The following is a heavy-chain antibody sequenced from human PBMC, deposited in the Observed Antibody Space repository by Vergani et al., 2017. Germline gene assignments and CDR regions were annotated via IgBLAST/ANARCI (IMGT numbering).Heavy chain of an antibody. D-gene: IGHD3-3*01. J-gene: IGHJ4*02. V-gene: IGHV4-34*01. CDR1: GGSFSGYY. CDR3: ARATYDFWSGYRSRFDY. Sequence: QVQLQQWGAGLLKPSETLSLTCAVYGGSFSGYYWSWIRKPPGKGLEWIGEINHSGSTNYNPSLKSRVTISVDTSKNQFSLMLSSVTSADTAVYYCARATYDFWSGYRSRFDYWGQGTLVTVSS. CDR2: INHSGST.